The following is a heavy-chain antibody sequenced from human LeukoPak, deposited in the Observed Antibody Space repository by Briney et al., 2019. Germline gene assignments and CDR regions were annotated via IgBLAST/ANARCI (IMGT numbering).Heavy chain of an antibody. Sequence: NPGESLRISCKGSGYSFTSYWISWARQMPGKGLEWMGRIDPSDSYTNYSPSFQGHVTISADKSISTAYLQWSSLKASDTAMYYCARHDTTPGIVVVVAAHYYGMVVSGQGTTVTVSS. CDR1: GYSFTSYW. J-gene: IGHJ6*02. D-gene: IGHD2-15*01. CDR2: IDPSDSYT. V-gene: IGHV5-10-1*01. CDR3: ARHDTTPGIVVVVAAHYYGMVV.